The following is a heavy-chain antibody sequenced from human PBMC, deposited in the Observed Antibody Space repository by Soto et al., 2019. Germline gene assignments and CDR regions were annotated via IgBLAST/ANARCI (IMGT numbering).Heavy chain of an antibody. J-gene: IGHJ6*02. D-gene: IGHD1-26*01. CDR2: INPNSGDT. CDR1: GYTFTGYY. V-gene: IGHV1-2*02. CDR3: AKGGAIVAAGTRVYLYNAMDV. Sequence: QVQLVQSGTEVKRPGDSVKVSCKASGYTFTGYYVHWVRQAPGQGLEWMGWINPNSGDTYLAQRFQGRVTMNRDTSIGTASMELRGLTSDETAEYYCAKGGAIVAAGTRVYLYNAMDVWGQGTTVTVSS.